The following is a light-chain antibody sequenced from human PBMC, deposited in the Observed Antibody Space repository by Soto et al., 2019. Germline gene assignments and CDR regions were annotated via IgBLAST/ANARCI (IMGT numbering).Light chain of an antibody. CDR2: GAS. CDR1: ESVSTN. J-gene: IGKJ4*01. V-gene: IGKV3-20*01. CDR3: RQYGRSLGFA. Sequence: TQSPATLSLAPGERVTLSCRASESVSTNLAWYQQKAGQAPRLLIYGASSRASGIPDRFRGSGSGTDFTLTISRLEPEDFAVYYCRQYGRSLGFAVGGGTKVDIK.